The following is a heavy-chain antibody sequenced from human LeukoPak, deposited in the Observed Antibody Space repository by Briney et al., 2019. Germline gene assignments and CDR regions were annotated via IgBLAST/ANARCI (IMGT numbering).Heavy chain of an antibody. CDR3: ARISSGWYRGAFDI. CDR2: IYYSGNT. D-gene: IGHD6-19*01. Sequence: SEILSLTCSVSGGSISTYYWSWIRQPPGKGLEWIGYIYYSGNTNDNPSLKSRVTISVDTSKNQFSLKLSSVTAADTAVYYCARISSGWYRGAFDIWGHGTMVTVSS. J-gene: IGHJ3*02. CDR1: GGSISTYY. V-gene: IGHV4-59*01.